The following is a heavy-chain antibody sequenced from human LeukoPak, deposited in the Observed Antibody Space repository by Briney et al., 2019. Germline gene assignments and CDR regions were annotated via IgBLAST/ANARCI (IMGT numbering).Heavy chain of an antibody. CDR1: GGTFSSYA. J-gene: IGHJ6*02. V-gene: IGHV1-69*13. CDR3: ARDGSSGWSRKLPYYYGMDV. CDR2: IIPIFGTA. Sequence: SVTVSCKASGGTFSSYAISWVRQAPGQGLEWMGGIIPIFGTANYAQKFQGRVTITADESTSTAYMELSSLRSEDTAVYYCARDGSSGWSRKLPYYYGMDVWGQGTTVTVSS. D-gene: IGHD6-19*01.